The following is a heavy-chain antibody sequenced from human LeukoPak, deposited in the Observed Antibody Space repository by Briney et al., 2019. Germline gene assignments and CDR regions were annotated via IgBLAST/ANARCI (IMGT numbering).Heavy chain of an antibody. D-gene: IGHD3-10*01. Sequence: SETLSLTCTVSGGSISSYYWSWIRQPPGKGLEWIGYIYHGGSTNYNPSLKNRVTMSVDTSKNSVSLMLNSVTAADTAVYHCAGSGSYYNGWFDPWGQGTLVTVSS. J-gene: IGHJ5*02. CDR1: GGSISSYY. CDR2: IYHGGST. CDR3: AGSGSYYNGWFDP. V-gene: IGHV4-59*01.